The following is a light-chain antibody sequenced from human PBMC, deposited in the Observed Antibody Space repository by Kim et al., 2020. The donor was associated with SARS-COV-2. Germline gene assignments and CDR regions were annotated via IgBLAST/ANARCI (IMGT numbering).Light chain of an antibody. Sequence: EIVMTQSPGTLSVSPGERATLSCRASQIVSSNLAWYQQKPGQAPRLLIYGASTRATGIPARFSGSASGTDFTLTISSLQSEDFAVYYCQQYNNWPWTFGQGTKVEIK. CDR1: QIVSSN. V-gene: IGKV3-15*01. CDR2: GAS. CDR3: QQYNNWPWT. J-gene: IGKJ1*01.